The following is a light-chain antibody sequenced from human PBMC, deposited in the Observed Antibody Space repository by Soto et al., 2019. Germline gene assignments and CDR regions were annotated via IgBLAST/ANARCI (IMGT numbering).Light chain of an antibody. J-gene: IGKJ2*01. Sequence: EVVLTQSPATLSLSPGERATLSCRASQTIRSNFLTWYQQTPGQAPRLLIYTASTRAAGIPDRFSGSGSGTDFTLTISRLESEDFAVYYCQQYNSSSGHTFGQGTKLQIK. CDR3: QQYNSSSGHT. CDR2: TAS. CDR1: QTIRSNF. V-gene: IGKV3-20*01.